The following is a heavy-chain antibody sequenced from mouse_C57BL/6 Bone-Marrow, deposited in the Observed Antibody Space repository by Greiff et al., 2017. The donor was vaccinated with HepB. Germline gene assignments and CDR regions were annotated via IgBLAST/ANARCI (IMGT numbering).Heavy chain of an antibody. J-gene: IGHJ1*03. CDR1: GYSFTDYN. D-gene: IGHD1-1*01. CDR2: INPNYGTT. V-gene: IGHV1-39*01. Sequence: EVHLVESGPELVKPGASVKISCKASGYSFTDYNMNWVKQSNGKSLEWIGVINPNYGTTSYNQKFKGKATLTVDQSSSTAYMQLNSLTSEDSAVYYCARGEFITTGDWYFDVWGTGTTVTVSS. CDR3: ARGEFITTGDWYFDV.